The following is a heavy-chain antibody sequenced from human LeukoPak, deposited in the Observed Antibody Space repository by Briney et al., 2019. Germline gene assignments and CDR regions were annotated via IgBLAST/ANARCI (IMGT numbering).Heavy chain of an antibody. D-gene: IGHD1-26*01. CDR1: GGSISSSSYY. V-gene: IGHV4-39*07. Sequence: KPSETLSLTCTVSGGSISSSSYYWGWIRQPPGKGLEWIGSIYYSGSTYYNPSLKSRVTMSVDTSKNQFSLKLSSVTAADTAVYYCARDPTEEGENWFDPWGQGTLVTVSS. CDR3: ARDPTEEGENWFDP. CDR2: IYYSGST. J-gene: IGHJ5*02.